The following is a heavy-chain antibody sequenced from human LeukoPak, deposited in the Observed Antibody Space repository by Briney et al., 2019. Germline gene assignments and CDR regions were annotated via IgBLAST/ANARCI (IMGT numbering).Heavy chain of an antibody. J-gene: IGHJ4*02. CDR2: ISSSSSYI. CDR3: ARDYGGSSPFDY. Sequence: GGSLRLSCAASGFTFSSYNMYWVRQAPGKGLEWVSSISSSSSYIYYADSVKGRFTISRDNAKNSLYLQMNSLRAEDTAVYYCARDYGGSSPFDYWGQGTLVTVSS. V-gene: IGHV3-21*01. CDR1: GFTFSSYN. D-gene: IGHD4-23*01.